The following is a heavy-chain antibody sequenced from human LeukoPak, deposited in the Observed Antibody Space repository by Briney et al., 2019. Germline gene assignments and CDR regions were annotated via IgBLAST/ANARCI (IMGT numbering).Heavy chain of an antibody. CDR3: ARGRPRYSYGPVSQVYFDY. Sequence: PSGTLSLTCAVSGGSISSSNWWSWIRPPPGKGLEWIGEYNHSGSTNYNPSLKSRVTISEDTSKNQFSLKLSTVTAADTAVYYCARGRPRYSYGPVSQVYFDYWGQGTLVTVSS. CDR2: YNHSGST. D-gene: IGHD5-18*01. CDR1: GGSISSSNW. V-gene: IGHV4-4*02. J-gene: IGHJ4*02.